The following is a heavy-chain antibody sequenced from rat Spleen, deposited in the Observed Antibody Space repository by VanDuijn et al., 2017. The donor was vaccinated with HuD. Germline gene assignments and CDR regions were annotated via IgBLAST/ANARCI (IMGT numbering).Heavy chain of an antibody. J-gene: IGHJ2*01. CDR1: GFNFNDYW. CDR2: INKDSRTK. Sequence: EVKLVESGGGLVQPGRSLKLSCAASGFNFNDYWMGWVRQAPGKGLEWIGEINKDSRTKKYNPSLKDKLTISRDNVQNTLYLQMSKLGSEDTAIYYCGRAATEGLDYWGQGVMVTVSS. V-gene: IGHV4-2*01. D-gene: IGHD1-11*01. CDR3: GRAATEGLDY.